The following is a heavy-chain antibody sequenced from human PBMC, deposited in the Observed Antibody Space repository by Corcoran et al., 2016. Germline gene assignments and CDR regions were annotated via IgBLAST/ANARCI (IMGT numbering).Heavy chain of an antibody. Sequence: QVTLKESGPVLVKPTETLTLTCTVSGFSLSNARMGVSWIRQPPGKALEWLAHIFSNAEKSYSTSLKSRLTLSKDTSKSQVVLTMTNMDPVDTATYYCARIPGDYSNYVFDYWGQGTLVTVSS. J-gene: IGHJ4*02. CDR1: GFSLSNARMG. V-gene: IGHV2-26*01. CDR3: ARIPGDYSNYVFDY. CDR2: IFSNAEK. D-gene: IGHD4-4*01.